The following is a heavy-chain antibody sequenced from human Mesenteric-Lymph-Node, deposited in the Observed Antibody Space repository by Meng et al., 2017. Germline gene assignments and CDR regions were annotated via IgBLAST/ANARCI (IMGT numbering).Heavy chain of an antibody. D-gene: IGHD3-22*01. CDR3: ARAMYYYDSSGYRGGNDAFDI. V-gene: IGHV3-30*01. CDR1: GFTFSSYA. J-gene: IGHJ3*02. Sequence: GESLKISCAASGFTFSSYAMHWVRQAPGKGLEWVAVISYDGSNKYYADSVKGRFTISRDNSKNTLYLQMNSLRAEDTAVYYCARAMYYYDSSGYRGGNDAFDIWGQGTMVTVSS. CDR2: ISYDGSNK.